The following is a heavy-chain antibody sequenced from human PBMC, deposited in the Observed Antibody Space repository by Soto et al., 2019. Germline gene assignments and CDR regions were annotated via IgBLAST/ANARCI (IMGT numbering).Heavy chain of an antibody. J-gene: IGHJ6*02. CDR1: GLIFSDYP. CDR3: AMLGGWSGGSSGMDV. V-gene: IGHV3-72*01. Sequence: EVQLVESGGGLVQPGGSLRLSCAASGLIFSDYPMDWVRQAPGKGLEWVGRIRRKANSYTTEYAASVKGRLTISRDDSKNSLYLQMNSLKSEDTAVYYCAMLGGWSGGSSGMDVWGQGTTVTVSS. D-gene: IGHD6-19*01. CDR2: IRRKANSYTT.